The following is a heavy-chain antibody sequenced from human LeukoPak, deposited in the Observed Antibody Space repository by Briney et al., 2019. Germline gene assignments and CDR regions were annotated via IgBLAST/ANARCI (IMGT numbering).Heavy chain of an antibody. CDR2: IYPTGST. J-gene: IGHJ5*02. Sequence: SETLSLTCTVSGDSISSGYYWGWIRQPPGKGLGCIGNIYPTGSTYYKPSLKSRATISVATSKHQFSLKVSSVSAADTAVYYCARAYGSSWSWTWFDPWGQGTLVTVSS. CDR3: ARAYGSSWSWTWFDP. D-gene: IGHD6-13*01. V-gene: IGHV4-38-2*02. CDR1: GDSISSGYY.